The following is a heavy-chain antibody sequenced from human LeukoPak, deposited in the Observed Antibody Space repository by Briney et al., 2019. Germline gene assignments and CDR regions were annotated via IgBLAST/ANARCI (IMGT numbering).Heavy chain of an antibody. CDR3: ARVEGFGELLYYYGMDV. Sequence: ASVKVSCKASGGTFSSYAISWVRQAPGQGLEWMGWISAYNGNTNYAQKLQGRVTMTTDTSTSTAHMELRSLRSDDTAVYYCARVEGFGELLYYYGMDVWGQGTTVTVSS. V-gene: IGHV1-18*01. D-gene: IGHD3-10*01. J-gene: IGHJ6*02. CDR2: ISAYNGNT. CDR1: GGTFSSYA.